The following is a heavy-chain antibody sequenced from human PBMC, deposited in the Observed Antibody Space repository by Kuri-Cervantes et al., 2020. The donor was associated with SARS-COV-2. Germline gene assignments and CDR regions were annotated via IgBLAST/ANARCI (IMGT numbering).Heavy chain of an antibody. CDR2: INHSGST. D-gene: IGHD2-21*01. CDR3: ARAITGIEHPVVLIATYYYYYYMDV. J-gene: IGHJ6*03. V-gene: IGHV4-34*01. Sequence: SQTLSLTCAVYGGSFSGYSWGWNRQPPGKGLEWIGEINHSGSTNYNPSLKSRVTISLDTSKRQFSLKLNSVTAADTAVYYCARAITGIEHPVVLIATYYYYYYMDVWGKGTAVTVSS. CDR1: GGSFSGYS.